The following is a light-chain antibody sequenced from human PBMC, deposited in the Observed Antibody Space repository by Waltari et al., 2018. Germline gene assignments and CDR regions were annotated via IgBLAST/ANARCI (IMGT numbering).Light chain of an antibody. CDR3: QQYYTTLRT. J-gene: IGKJ1*01. CDR1: KSVLNTSNNKNY. Sequence: DIMMTPSPESLAVYLGGGATINCKSRKSVLNTSNNKNYLAWYQQKPGQPPKLLIYWASTRESGVPDRFSGSGSGTDFTLTISSLQAEDVAVYYCQQYYTTLRTFGQGTKVEIK. CDR2: WAS. V-gene: IGKV4-1*01.